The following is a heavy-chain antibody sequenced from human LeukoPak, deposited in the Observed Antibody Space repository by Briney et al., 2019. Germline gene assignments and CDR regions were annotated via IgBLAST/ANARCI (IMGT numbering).Heavy chain of an antibody. CDR3: AKGMVHSRPAPCDY. D-gene: IGHD4/OR15-4a*01. CDR2: IRGSGTSK. Sequence: GGSLRLSCVASGFTLSSYAMNWVRQAPGKWLDWVSAIRGSGTSKYYADSVKGRFTISRDNSKNTLYLQMSSLRAEDTAVYYCAKGMVHSRPAPCDYWGQGTLVSVSS. V-gene: IGHV3-23*01. J-gene: IGHJ4*02. CDR1: GFTLSSYA.